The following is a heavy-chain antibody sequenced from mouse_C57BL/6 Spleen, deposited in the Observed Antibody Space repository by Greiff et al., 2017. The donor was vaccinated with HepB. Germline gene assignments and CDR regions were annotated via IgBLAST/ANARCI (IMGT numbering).Heavy chain of an antibody. V-gene: IGHV5-17*01. CDR2: ISSGSSTI. CDR1: GFTFSDYG. J-gene: IGHJ3*01. Sequence: EVMLVESGGGLVKPGGSLKLSCAASGFTFSDYGMHWVRQAPEKGLEWVAYISSGSSTIYYADTVKGRFTISRDNAKSTLFLQMTSLRSEDTAMYYCARHDGYYFAYWGQGTLVTVSA. CDR3: ARHDGYYFAY. D-gene: IGHD2-3*01.